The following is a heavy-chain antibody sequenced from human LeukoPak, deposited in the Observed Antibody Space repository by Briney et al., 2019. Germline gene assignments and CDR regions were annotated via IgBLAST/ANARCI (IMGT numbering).Heavy chain of an antibody. D-gene: IGHD6-6*01. CDR3: ARSQLAVPFFDY. CDR2: ISSSSSYI. V-gene: IGHV3-21*04. J-gene: IGHJ4*02. CDR1: GFTFSSYS. Sequence: GGSLRLSCAASGFTFSSYSMNWVRQAPGKGLEWVSSISSSSSYIYYADSVKGRFTISRDNAKNSLYLQMNSLRAEDTAVYYCARSQLAVPFFDYWGQGTLVTVSS.